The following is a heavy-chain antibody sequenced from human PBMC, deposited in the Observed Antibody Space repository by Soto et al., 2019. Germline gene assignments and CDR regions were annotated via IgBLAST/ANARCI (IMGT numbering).Heavy chain of an antibody. Sequence: GGSLRLSCAASGFTFSSYSMNWVRQAPGKGLEWVSYISSSSSTIYYADSVKGRFTISRGNAKNSLYPQMNSLRAEDTAVYYCARDAPPDDYWGQGTLVTVSS. CDR1: GFTFSSYS. CDR3: ARDAPPDDY. V-gene: IGHV3-48*01. CDR2: ISSSSSTI. J-gene: IGHJ4*02.